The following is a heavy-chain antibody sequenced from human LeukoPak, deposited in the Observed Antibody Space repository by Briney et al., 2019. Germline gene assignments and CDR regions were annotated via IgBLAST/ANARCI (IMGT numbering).Heavy chain of an antibody. V-gene: IGHV4-59*08. CDR1: GGSISSYY. CDR3: ARVGRDSYYYAMDV. Sequence: PSETLSLTCTVSGGSISSYYWSWIRQPPGKGLEWIGYIYYSGSTNYNPSLKSRVTISVDTSKNQFSLKLSSVTAADTAVYYCARVGRDSYYYAMDVWGQGTTVIVSS. J-gene: IGHJ6*02. CDR2: IYYSGST. D-gene: IGHD1-26*01.